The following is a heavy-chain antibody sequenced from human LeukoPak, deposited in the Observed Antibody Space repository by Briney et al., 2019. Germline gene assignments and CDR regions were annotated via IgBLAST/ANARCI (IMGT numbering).Heavy chain of an antibody. D-gene: IGHD2-15*01. CDR1: GFTFSSYG. CDR2: IRYDGSNK. CDR3: AKDPGVAVAASNWFDP. V-gene: IGHV3-30*02. Sequence: PGGSLRLSCAASGFTFSSYGMHWVRQAPGKGLEWVAFIRYDGSNKYYADSVKGRFTISRDNSKNTLYLQMNSLRAEDTAVYYWAKDPGVAVAASNWFDPWGQGTLVTVSS. J-gene: IGHJ5*02.